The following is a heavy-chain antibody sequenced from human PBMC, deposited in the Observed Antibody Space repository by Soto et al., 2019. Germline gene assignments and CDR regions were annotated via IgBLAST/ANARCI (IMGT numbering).Heavy chain of an antibody. CDR2: ISGYNGNT. Sequence: ASVKVSCKSSGNTFTHYGINWVRQAPGQGLEWMGWISGYNGNTKYAQKFQDRVTMSADTSTRTAFMEVRSLTCDDTGVYFCAATGGNYFVLDVWGQGTTVTVSS. V-gene: IGHV1-18*01. CDR1: GNTFTHYG. D-gene: IGHD2-8*02. CDR3: AATGGNYFVLDV. J-gene: IGHJ6*02.